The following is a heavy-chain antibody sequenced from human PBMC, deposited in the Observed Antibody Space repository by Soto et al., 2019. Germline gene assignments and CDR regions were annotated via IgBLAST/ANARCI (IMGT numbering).Heavy chain of an antibody. Sequence: PGGSLRLSCAASGFTFSSYSMTWVRQAPGKGLEWLSYISSSATTKYYADSVKGRFTISRDNAKNSLYLQMNSLRAEDTAVYYCASGYDFWSGYYTWPYWGQGTLVTVSS. CDR3: ASGYDFWSGYYTWPY. D-gene: IGHD3-3*01. CDR2: ISSSATTK. CDR1: GFTFSSYS. V-gene: IGHV3-48*04. J-gene: IGHJ4*02.